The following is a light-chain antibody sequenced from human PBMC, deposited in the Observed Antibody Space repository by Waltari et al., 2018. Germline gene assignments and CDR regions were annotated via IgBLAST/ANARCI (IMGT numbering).Light chain of an antibody. J-gene: IGKJ2*01. Sequence: DIVLTQSPEYLPVSLGERATINCKSSQSVVFSSNNKNYLAWYQQKQGQPPKLLITWASTRESGVPDRFSGSGSETDFTLTISSLQAEDVAVYYCQQCYTFPYTFGQGTKLEIK. CDR2: WAS. V-gene: IGKV4-1*01. CDR3: QQCYTFPYT. CDR1: QSVVFSSNNKNY.